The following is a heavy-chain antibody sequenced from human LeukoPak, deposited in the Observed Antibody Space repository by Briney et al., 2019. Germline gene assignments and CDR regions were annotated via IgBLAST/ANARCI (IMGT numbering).Heavy chain of an antibody. J-gene: IGHJ4*02. CDR3: ARDGLGYCSSTSCRPFDY. CDR2: ISSSSSTI. D-gene: IGHD2-2*01. V-gene: IGHV3-48*01. CDR1: GFTFSSYS. Sequence: GGSLRLSCAASGFTFSSYSMNWVRQAPEKGLEWVSYISSSSSTIYYADSVKGRFTISRDNAKNSLYLQMNSLRAEDTAVYYCARDGLGYCSSTSCRPFDYWGQGTLVTVSS.